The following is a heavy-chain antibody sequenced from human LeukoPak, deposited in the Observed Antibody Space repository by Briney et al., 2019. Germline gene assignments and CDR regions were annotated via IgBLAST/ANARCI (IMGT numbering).Heavy chain of an antibody. CDR3: TREITRGGFDY. V-gene: IGHV3-49*03. CDR1: GFTFGDYA. CDR2: IRSKAYGGTT. J-gene: IGHJ4*02. Sequence: PGGSLRLSCTASGFTFGDYAMSWFRQAPGKGLEWVGFIRSKAYGGTTEYAASVKGRFTISRDDSKSIAYLQMNSLKTEDTAVYYCTREITRGGFDYWGQGTLVTVSS. D-gene: IGHD3-16*01.